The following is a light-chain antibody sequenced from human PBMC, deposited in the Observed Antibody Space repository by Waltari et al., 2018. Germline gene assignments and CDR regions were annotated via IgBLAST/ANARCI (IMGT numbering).Light chain of an antibody. CDR2: KAS. V-gene: IGKV1-5*03. CDR1: QSSSNW. J-gene: IGKJ4*01. Sequence: DIQMPQSPSTLSASVGDRVTITCRASQSSSNWLAWYQQKQGKTPKLLIYKASTLESGVPSRFSGSESGTEFTLTISSLQPDDFATYYCQQYNSYSLLTFGGGTKVEIK. CDR3: QQYNSYSLLT.